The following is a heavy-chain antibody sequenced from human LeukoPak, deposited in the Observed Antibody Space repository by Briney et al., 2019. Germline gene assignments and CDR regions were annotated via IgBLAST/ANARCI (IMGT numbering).Heavy chain of an antibody. CDR1: GFTFSRYW. V-gene: IGHV3-7*01. D-gene: IGHD6-13*01. J-gene: IGHJ6*03. CDR3: AREGIAAAGTIYYYYYYYMDV. Sequence: GGSLRLSCVASGFTFSRYWMSWVRQAPGRGPEWVANIKQVGNEKYYVDSVKGRFTISRDNAKNSLYLQMNSLRAEDTAVYYCAREGIAAAGTIYYYYYYYMDVWGKGTTVTVSS. CDR2: IKQVGNEK.